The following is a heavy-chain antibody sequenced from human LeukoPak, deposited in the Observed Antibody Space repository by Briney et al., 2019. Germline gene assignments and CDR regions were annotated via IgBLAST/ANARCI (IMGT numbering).Heavy chain of an antibody. V-gene: IGHV4-59*01. J-gene: IGHJ6*03. CDR1: GGSISSYY. CDR3: AGSGSYKFGRYYMDV. CDR2: IYYSGST. D-gene: IGHD3-10*01. Sequence: MSSETLSLTCTVSGGSISSYYWSWIRQPPGKGLEWIGYIYYSGSTNYNPSLKSRVTISVDTSKNRFSLKLSSVTAADTAVYYCAGSGSYKFGRYYMDVWGKGTTVTVSS.